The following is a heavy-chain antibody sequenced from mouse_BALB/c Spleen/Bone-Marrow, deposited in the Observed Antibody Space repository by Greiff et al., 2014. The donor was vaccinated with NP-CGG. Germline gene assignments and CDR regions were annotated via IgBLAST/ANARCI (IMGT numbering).Heavy chain of an antibody. CDR3: ARDYCGRGWHFDV. V-gene: IGHV1-69*01. Sequence: QVHVKQSGAELVMPGASVKMSCKASGYTFTDYWMHWVKQRPGQGLEWIGAIDTSDSYTSYNQKFKGKATLTVDESSSTAYMQLRNLTSETSAVYYCARDYCGRGWHFDVWGAGTPVTVSS. CDR1: GYTFTDYW. CDR2: IDTSDSYT. D-gene: IGHD1-1*01. J-gene: IGHJ1*01.